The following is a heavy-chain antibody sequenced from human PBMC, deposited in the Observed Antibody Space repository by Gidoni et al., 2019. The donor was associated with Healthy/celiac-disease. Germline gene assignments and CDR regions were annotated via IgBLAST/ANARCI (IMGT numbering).Heavy chain of an antibody. CDR3: ATGRIAVAADGDAFDI. V-gene: IGHV1-24*01. CDR1: GYTLTEVS. J-gene: IGHJ3*02. CDR2: FDPEDGET. Sequence: QVQLVQSGAEVKKPGASVKVSGKVSGYTLTEVSMHWVRQAPGKGLEWMGGFDPEDGETIYAQKFQGRVTMTEDTSTDTAYMELSSLRSEDTAVYYCATGRIAVAADGDAFDIWGQGTMVTVSS. D-gene: IGHD6-19*01.